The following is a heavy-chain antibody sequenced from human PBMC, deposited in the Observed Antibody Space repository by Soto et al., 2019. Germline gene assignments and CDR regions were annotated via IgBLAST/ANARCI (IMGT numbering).Heavy chain of an antibody. V-gene: IGHV3-23*01. J-gene: IGHJ4*02. Sequence: GGSLRLSCAASGFTFTNYAMNWVRQAPGKGLEWVSAISGSGGSTYYADSVKGRFTISRDNSKNTLYLQMNSPRAEDTAVYYCAKDYKGSSSWWIFDYWGQGTLVTVSS. CDR1: GFTFTNYA. CDR3: AKDYKGSSSWWIFDY. D-gene: IGHD6-13*01. CDR2: ISGSGGST.